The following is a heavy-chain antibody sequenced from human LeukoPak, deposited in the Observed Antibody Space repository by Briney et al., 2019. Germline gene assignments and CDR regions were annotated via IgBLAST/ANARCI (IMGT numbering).Heavy chain of an antibody. CDR2: INPNSGGT. D-gene: IGHD5-24*01. Sequence: EWMGWINPNSGGTNYAQKFQGRVTMTRDTSISTAYMELSRLRSDDTAVYYCARVEMATICADYWGQGTLVTVSS. CDR3: ARVEMATICADY. J-gene: IGHJ4*02. V-gene: IGHV1-2*02.